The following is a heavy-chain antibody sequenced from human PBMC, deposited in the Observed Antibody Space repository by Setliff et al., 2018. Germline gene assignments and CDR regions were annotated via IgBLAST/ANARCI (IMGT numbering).Heavy chain of an antibody. CDR3: ARQDILTSYYMFDY. J-gene: IGHJ4*02. CDR2: ISPYNGDT. Sequence: ASVKVSCKASGYSFTSYGITWVRQAPGQGLEWMGWISPYNGDTRFQQKFQGRVTVTTDTPTATGYLELRSLTSDDTAVYYCARQDILTSYYMFDYWGQGTLVTVSS. V-gene: IGHV1-18*04. CDR1: GYSFTSYG. D-gene: IGHD3-9*01.